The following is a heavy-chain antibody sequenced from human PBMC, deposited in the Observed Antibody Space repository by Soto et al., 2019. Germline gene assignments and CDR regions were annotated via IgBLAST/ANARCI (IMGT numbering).Heavy chain of an antibody. CDR1: GYTFTSYG. J-gene: IGHJ5*02. CDR3: AIATAVAGPNWFDP. CDR2: ISAYNGNT. Sequence: ASVKVSCKASGYTFTSYGISWVRQAPGQGLEWMGWISAYNGNTNYAQKLQGRVTMTTDTSTSTAYMELRSLRSDDTAAYYCAIATAVAGPNWFDPCXKGTLVTGSS. V-gene: IGHV1-18*01. D-gene: IGHD6-19*01.